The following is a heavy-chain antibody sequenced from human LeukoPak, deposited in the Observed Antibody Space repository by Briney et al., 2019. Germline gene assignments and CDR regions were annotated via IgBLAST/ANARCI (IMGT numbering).Heavy chain of an antibody. CDR2: IYYTGNT. CDR1: GGSISSGGYS. V-gene: IGHV4-30-4*07. Sequence: SQTLSLTCAVSGGSISSGGYSWSWIRQPPGKAMEFIAYIYYTGNTYFNPSLKSRVTISVDTSKNQFSLTLSSVTAADTAVYYCARVLAAAGNNWFDPWGQGTLVTVPS. CDR3: ARVLAAAGNNWFDP. D-gene: IGHD6-13*01. J-gene: IGHJ5*02.